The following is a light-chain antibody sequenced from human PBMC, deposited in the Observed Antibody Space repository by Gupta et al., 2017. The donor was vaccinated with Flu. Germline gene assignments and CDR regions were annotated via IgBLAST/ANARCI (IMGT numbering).Light chain of an antibody. CDR3: QQYNSYAGT. CDR1: QSISSW. CDR2: KAS. J-gene: IGKJ2*01. Sequence: PATLSASGGDRVTITCRASQSISSWLAWYQQKTGKAPKLLIYKASSLESGVPSRFSGSGSGTEFTLTISSLQPDDFATYYCQQYNSYAGTFGQGTKLEIK. V-gene: IGKV1-5*03.